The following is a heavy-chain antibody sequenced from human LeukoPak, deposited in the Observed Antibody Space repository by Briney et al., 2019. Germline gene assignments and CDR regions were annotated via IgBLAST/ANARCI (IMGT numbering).Heavy chain of an antibody. Sequence: ASVKVSCKASGGTFSSYAISWVRQAPGQGLEWMGWINPNSGGTNYAQKFQGRVTMTRDTSISTAYMELSRLRSDDTAVYYCARGYTVTADYWGQGTLVTVSS. D-gene: IGHD4-17*01. J-gene: IGHJ4*02. CDR2: INPNSGGT. V-gene: IGHV1-2*02. CDR3: ARGYTVTADY. CDR1: GGTFSSYA.